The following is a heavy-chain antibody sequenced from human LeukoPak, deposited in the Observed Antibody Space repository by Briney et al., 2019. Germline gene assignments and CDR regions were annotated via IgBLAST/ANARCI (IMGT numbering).Heavy chain of an antibody. J-gene: IGHJ4*02. D-gene: IGHD3-3*01. CDR2: IYCSGST. V-gene: IGHV4-59*01. CDR1: GGSISSYY. Sequence: PSETLSLTCTVSGGSISSYYWSWIRQPPGKGLEWIGYIYCSGSTNYNPSLKSRVTISVDTSKNQFSLKLSSVTAADTAVYYCARHDFWSGYPTDYWGQGTLVTVSS. CDR3: ARHDFWSGYPTDY.